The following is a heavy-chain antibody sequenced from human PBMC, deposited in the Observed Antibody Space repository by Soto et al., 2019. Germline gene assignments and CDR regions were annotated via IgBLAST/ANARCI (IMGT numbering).Heavy chain of an antibody. CDR2: IFYTGTT. CDR1: GGAVGSSSSL. Sequence: PSETLSLTCTVAGGAVGSSSSLFLCMRQCPGNGLEWLGQIFYTGTTYYNPSLGSRITMSVDSSKSLFSLRLSSVTAADTALYYCARLGGLTEFSGPWYKLEQWGRGILVTVSS. D-gene: IGHD1-1*01. CDR3: ARLGGLTEFSGPWYKLEQ. J-gene: IGHJ4*02. V-gene: IGHV4-39*02.